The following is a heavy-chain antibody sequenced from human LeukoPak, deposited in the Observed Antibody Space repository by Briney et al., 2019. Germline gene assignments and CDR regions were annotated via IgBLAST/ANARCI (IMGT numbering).Heavy chain of an antibody. CDR2: ISGSGGST. J-gene: IGHJ4*02. CDR3: AKPPPPSLGYCSSTSCLHFDY. D-gene: IGHD2-2*01. CDR1: GFTFSSYA. V-gene: IGHV3-23*01. Sequence: PGGSLRLSCAASGFTFSSYAMSWVRQAPGKGLEWVSAISGSGGSTYYADSVKGRFTISRDNSKNTLYLQMNSLRAEDTAVYYCAKPPPPSLGYCSSTSCLHFDYWGQGTLVTVSS.